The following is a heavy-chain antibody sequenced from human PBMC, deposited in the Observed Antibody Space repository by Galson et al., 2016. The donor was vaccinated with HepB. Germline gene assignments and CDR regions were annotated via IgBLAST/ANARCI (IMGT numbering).Heavy chain of an antibody. CDR2: ISYDGSDK. CDR3: AKDWANLYGMDV. V-gene: IGHV3-30*18. D-gene: IGHD2-2*02. CDR1: GFTFSNYG. J-gene: IGHJ6*02. Sequence: SLRLSCAASGFTFSNYGMHWVRQAPGKGLEWAAVISYDGSDKYYADSVKGRFTITRDNSKNTLYLEMNSLRAEDTAVYYCAKDWANLYGMDVWGQGTTVTVSS.